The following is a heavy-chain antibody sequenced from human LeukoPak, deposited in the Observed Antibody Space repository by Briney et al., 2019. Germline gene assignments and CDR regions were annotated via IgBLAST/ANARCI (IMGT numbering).Heavy chain of an antibody. CDR3: ARDSGYSSVDGY. CDR2: INSDESST. CDR1: GFTFSSYW. Sequence: GGSLRLSCAASGFTFSSYWMHWVRQAPGKGLVWVSRINSDESSTSYADSVKGRFTISRDNAKNTLYLQMNSLRAEDTAVYYCARDSGYSSVDGYWGQGTLVTVSS. V-gene: IGHV3-74*01. D-gene: IGHD6-19*01. J-gene: IGHJ4*02.